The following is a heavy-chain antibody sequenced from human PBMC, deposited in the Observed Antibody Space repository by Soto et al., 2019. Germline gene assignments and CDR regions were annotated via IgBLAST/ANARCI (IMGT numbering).Heavy chain of an antibody. Sequence: GGSLRLSCAASGFTFSSYSMNWVRQAPGKGLEWVSYISSSSSTIYYADSVKGRFTISRDNAKNSLYLQMNSLRAEDTAVYYCAREGWGSISSAFDIWGQGTMVTVSS. CDR2: ISSSSSTI. J-gene: IGHJ3*02. CDR3: AREGWGSISSAFDI. V-gene: IGHV3-48*04. CDR1: GFTFSSYS. D-gene: IGHD2-21*01.